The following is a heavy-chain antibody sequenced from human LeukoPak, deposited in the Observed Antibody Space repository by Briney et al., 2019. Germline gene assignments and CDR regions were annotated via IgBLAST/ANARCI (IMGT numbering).Heavy chain of an antibody. V-gene: IGHV3-9*01. CDR2: LSWNSADI. CDR1: GFTFDAYA. Sequence: HPGGSLRLSCAASGFTFDAYAMHWVRQAPGKGLEWVSGLSWNSADIGYADSVKGRFTISRDNSKNTLYLQMNSLRAEDTAVYYCARGNGIYSYGFYYYYMDVWGKGTTVTVSS. D-gene: IGHD5-18*01. CDR3: ARGNGIYSYGFYYYYMDV. J-gene: IGHJ6*03.